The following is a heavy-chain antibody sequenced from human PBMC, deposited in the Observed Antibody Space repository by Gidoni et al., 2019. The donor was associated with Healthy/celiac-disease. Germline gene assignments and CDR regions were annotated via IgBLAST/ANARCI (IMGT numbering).Heavy chain of an antibody. D-gene: IGHD2-2*01. CDR3: AYGYCSSTSCLRY. CDR2: ISSSSSYI. J-gene: IGHJ4*02. Sequence: EVQLVESGGGLVKPGGSLRLSCAASGFTFSSYSMNWVRQAPGKGLEWVSSISSSSSYIYYADSVKGRFTISRDNAKNSLYLQMNSLRAEDTAVYYCAYGYCSSTSCLRYWGQGTLVTVSS. CDR1: GFTFSSYS. V-gene: IGHV3-21*01.